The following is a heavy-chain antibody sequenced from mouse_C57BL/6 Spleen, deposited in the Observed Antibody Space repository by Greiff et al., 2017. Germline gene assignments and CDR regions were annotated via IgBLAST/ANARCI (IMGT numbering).Heavy chain of an antibody. J-gene: IGHJ2*01. V-gene: IGHV1-22*01. CDR1: GYTFTDYN. Sequence: VQLQQSGPELVKPGASVKMSCKASGYTFTDYNMHWVKQSHGKSLEWIGYINPNNGGTSYNQKFKGKATLTVNKSSSTAYMERRSLTSEDSAVYYCARGGYGSSYDYWGQGTTLTVSS. CDR3: ARGGYGSSYDY. CDR2: INPNNGGT. D-gene: IGHD1-1*01.